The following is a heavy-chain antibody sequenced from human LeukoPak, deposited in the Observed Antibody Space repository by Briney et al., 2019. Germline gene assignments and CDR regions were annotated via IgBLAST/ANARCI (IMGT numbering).Heavy chain of an antibody. J-gene: IGHJ6*02. CDR3: ARVKTNWGYYYYYGMDV. V-gene: IGHV3-48*02. Sequence: PGGSLRLSCAASGFTFSSYSMNWVRQAPGKGLEWVSYISSSSSTIYYADSVQGRFTISRDNAKNSLYLQMNSLRDEDTAVYYCARVKTNWGYYYYYGMDVWGQGTTVTVSS. CDR1: GFTFSSYS. CDR2: ISSSSSTI. D-gene: IGHD7-27*01.